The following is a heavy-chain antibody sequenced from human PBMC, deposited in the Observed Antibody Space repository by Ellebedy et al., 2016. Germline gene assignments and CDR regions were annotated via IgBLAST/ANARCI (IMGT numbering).Heavy chain of an antibody. D-gene: IGHD4-11*01. CDR2: IIPIFGTA. V-gene: IGHV1-69*13. CDR3: ARGSNHYYYYMDV. CDR1: GGTFSSYA. Sequence: SVKVSXXASGGTFSSYAISWVRQAPGQGLEWMGGIIPIFGTANYAQKFQGRVTITADESTSTAYMELSSLRSEDTAVYYCARGSNHYYYYMDVWGKGTTVTVSS. J-gene: IGHJ6*03.